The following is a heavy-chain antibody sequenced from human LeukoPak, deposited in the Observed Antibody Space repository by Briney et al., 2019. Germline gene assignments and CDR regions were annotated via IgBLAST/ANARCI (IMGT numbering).Heavy chain of an antibody. Sequence: QAGGSLRLSCAASGLAFSAYKMHWVRQAPRKGLVWVSRISTDGYTTDYADFVQGRFTAPRDNTKNTWSLEMNSLRAEDTAVYYCASGGHLDYWGQGALVTVAS. V-gene: IGHV3-74*01. CDR2: ISTDGYTT. CDR3: ASGGHLDY. CDR1: GLAFSAYK. J-gene: IGHJ4*02. D-gene: IGHD3-16*01.